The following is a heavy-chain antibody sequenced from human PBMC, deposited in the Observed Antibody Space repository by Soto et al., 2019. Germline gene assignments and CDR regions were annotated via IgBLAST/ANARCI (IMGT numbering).Heavy chain of an antibody. Sequence: GGSLRLACAAYGFTFSSDAMSCVRQAPGKGLEWVSAISGSGGSTYYADSVKGRFTISRDNSKNTLYLQMNSLRAEDTAVYYFANANLILQRIYSSRWISDYWGQGSLVTGSS. V-gene: IGHV3-23*01. CDR1: GFTFSSDA. D-gene: IGHD6-13*01. J-gene: IGHJ4*02. CDR3: ANANLILQRIYSSRWISDY. CDR2: ISGSGGST.